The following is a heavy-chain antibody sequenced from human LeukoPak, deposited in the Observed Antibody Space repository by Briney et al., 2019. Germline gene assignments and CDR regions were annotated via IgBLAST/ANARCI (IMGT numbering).Heavy chain of an antibody. Sequence: PGRSLRLSCAASGFTFSSYAMSWVRQAPGKGLEWVSAISGSGGSTYYADSVKGRFTISRDNSKNTLYLQMNSLRAEDTAVYYCAKTEASSIAARDRFDYWGQGTLVTVSS. D-gene: IGHD6-6*01. CDR3: AKTEASSIAARDRFDY. V-gene: IGHV3-23*01. J-gene: IGHJ4*02. CDR2: ISGSGGST. CDR1: GFTFSSYA.